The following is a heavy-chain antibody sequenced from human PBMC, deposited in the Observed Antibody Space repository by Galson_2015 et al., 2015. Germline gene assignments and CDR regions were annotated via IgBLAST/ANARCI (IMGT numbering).Heavy chain of an antibody. D-gene: IGHD2-2*01. J-gene: IGHJ5*01. CDR1: GYPFIGYY. CDR3: ARDLYCSTTSCYSNWFDS. V-gene: IGHV1-2*06. Sequence: VSCKASGYPFIGYYIHWVRQAPGQGLEWLARINPNTGVTDYSRKFQGRVTVTRDTSISTAYMEVTKLRSDDTAVYYCARDLYCSTTSCYSNWFDSWGQGTLVIVSS. CDR2: INPNTGVT.